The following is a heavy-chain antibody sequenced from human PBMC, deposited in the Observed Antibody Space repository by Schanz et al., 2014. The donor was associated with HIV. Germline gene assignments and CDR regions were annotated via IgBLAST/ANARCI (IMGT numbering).Heavy chain of an antibody. D-gene: IGHD3-16*02. V-gene: IGHV3-23*01. CDR2: ISGSGIST. CDR1: GFTFSSYA. CDR3: ARDGRSYYDYHGMDV. J-gene: IGHJ6*02. Sequence: EVQLLESGGGLVRPGGSLRIFCATSGFTFSSYAMNWVRQAPGKGLEWVSVISGSGISTYYADSVKGRFTTSRDNSRNTAFLQMNSLRAEDTAVYYCARDGRSYYDYHGMDVWGQGTTVTVSS.